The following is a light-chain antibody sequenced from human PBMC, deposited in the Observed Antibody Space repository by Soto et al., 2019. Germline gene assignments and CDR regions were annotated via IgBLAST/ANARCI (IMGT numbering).Light chain of an antibody. V-gene: IGKV3-15*01. CDR2: GAS. Sequence: EIVMTQSPAILSVSPGERATLSCRASQSISINLAWYQQKLGQAPRLLIYGASTRATDIPARFSGSGSETEFTLTISSLQSEDFAIYYCQQYDSWPPYTFGQGTKGEIK. CDR1: QSISIN. J-gene: IGKJ2*01. CDR3: QQYDSWPPYT.